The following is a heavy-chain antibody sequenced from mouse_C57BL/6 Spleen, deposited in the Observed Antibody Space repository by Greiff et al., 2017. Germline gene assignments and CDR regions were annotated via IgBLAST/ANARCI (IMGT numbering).Heavy chain of an antibody. D-gene: IGHD1-1*01. CDR2: IYPGSGST. V-gene: IGHV1-55*01. J-gene: IGHJ1*03. CDR3: ARDGSSYLYWYFDV. Sequence: VQLQQPGAELVKPGASVKMSCKASGYTFTSYWITWVKQRPGQGLEWIGDIYPGSGSTNYNEKFKSKATLTVGTSSSTAYMQHSSLTSEDSAVYYCARDGSSYLYWYFDVWGTGTTVTVSS. CDR1: GYTFTSYW.